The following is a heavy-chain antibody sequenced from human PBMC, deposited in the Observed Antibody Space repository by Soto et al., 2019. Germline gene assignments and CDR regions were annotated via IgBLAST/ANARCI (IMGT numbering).Heavy chain of an antibody. CDR1: GSTFSSYA. Sequence: VGSLRLSCAASGSTFSSYAMHWVRQAPGRGLEWVSYITYDGANTYHADSVNGRFTSSRDNSKNTLYLQMNGLKADDTAGYYCARDKTGDNNGRADYWGQGTLVTVSS. CDR3: ARDKTGDNNGRADY. V-gene: IGHV3-30-3*01. J-gene: IGHJ4*02. D-gene: IGHD2-8*01. CDR2: ITYDGANT.